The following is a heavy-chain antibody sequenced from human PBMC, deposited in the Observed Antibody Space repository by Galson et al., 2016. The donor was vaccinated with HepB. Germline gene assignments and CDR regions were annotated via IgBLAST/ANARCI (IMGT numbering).Heavy chain of an antibody. J-gene: IGHJ5*02. CDR3: ARVTIFGIIEGFDP. CDR2: VYHTGST. CDR1: GGSISPYY. V-gene: IGHV4-59*01. D-gene: IGHD3-3*02. Sequence: ETLSLTCTVSGGSISPYYWSWIRQTPGLGLQYIGCVYHTGSTHYNPSLKSRVTLSVDTSKNQFSLKLSSVTAADTAIYYCARVTIFGIIEGFDPWGQGILVTVSS.